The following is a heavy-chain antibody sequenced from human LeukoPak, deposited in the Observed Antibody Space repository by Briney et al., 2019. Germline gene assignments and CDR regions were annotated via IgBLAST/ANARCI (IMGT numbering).Heavy chain of an antibody. CDR2: ISGGGGST. Sequence: GGSLRLSCAASGFTFASSAMNWVRQAPGKRLEWVSAISGGGGSTYYADSVKGRFTISRDNSKNTLSLQMNSLRAEDTAVYYCAKGHGYYYYYGMDVWGQGTTVTVSS. CDR1: GFTFASSA. V-gene: IGHV3-23*01. CDR3: AKGHGYYYYYGMDV. J-gene: IGHJ6*02.